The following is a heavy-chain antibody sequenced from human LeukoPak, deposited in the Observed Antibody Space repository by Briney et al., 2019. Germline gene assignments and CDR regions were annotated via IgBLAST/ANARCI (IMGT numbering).Heavy chain of an antibody. V-gene: IGHV3-20*04. CDR3: ARRYCSSSSCYADY. J-gene: IGHJ4*02. CDR2: INWNGGRT. CDR1: GFTFSSYG. D-gene: IGHD2-2*01. Sequence: GGSLRLSCAASGFTFSSYGMKWVRQAPGKGLEWVSVINWNGGRTGYADSVKGRFTISRDNAKNSLYLQMNSLRAEDTALYYCARRYCSSSSCYADYWGQGTLVTVSS.